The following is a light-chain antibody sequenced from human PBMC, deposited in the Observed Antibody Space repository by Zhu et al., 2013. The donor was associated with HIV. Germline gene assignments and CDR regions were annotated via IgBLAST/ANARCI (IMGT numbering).Light chain of an antibody. J-gene: IGKJ1*01. CDR1: QSISTW. Sequence: DIQMTQSPSTLSASIGDRVTITCRASQSISTWLAWYQQKPGKAPKLLIYRASSLESGVPSRFSGSGSGTEFTLTISSLQPDDFATYYCQQYKNYPPWTFGQGTKVEAK. CDR2: RAS. V-gene: IGKV1-5*03. CDR3: QQYKNYPPWT.